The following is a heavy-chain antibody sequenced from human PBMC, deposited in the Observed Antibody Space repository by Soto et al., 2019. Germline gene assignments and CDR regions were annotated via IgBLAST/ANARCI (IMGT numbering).Heavy chain of an antibody. J-gene: IGHJ4*02. CDR3: AKAPRAYDYSTYFDY. V-gene: IGHV3-30*18. CDR2: ISYDGSNK. CDR1: GFTFSSYG. D-gene: IGHD5-12*01. Sequence: QVQLVESGGGVVQPGRSLRLSCAASGFTFSSYGMHWVRQAPGKGLEWVAVISYDGSNKYYADSVKGRFTISRDNSKNTLYLQMNSLRAEDTAVYYCAKAPRAYDYSTYFDYWGQGTLVTVSS.